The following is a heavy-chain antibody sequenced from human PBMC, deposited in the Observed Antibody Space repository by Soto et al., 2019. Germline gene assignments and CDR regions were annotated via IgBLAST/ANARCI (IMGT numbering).Heavy chain of an antibody. CDR1: GGSISSGGYF. V-gene: IGHV4-61*08. J-gene: IGHJ5*02. CDR3: ARLNNWFGP. Sequence: SETLSLTCAVSGGSISSGGYFWSWIRQPPGKGLEWIGYIFYSGTTYYNPSLKSRVTISVDTSKKQFSLKLSAVTAADTAVYYCARLNNWFGPWGQGTLVTVSS. CDR2: IFYSGTT.